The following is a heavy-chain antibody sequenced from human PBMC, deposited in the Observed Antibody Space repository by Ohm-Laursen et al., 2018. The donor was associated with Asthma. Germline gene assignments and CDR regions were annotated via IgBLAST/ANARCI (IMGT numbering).Heavy chain of an antibody. CDR3: ARGGPYDSSGPDDY. J-gene: IGHJ4*02. D-gene: IGHD3-22*01. V-gene: IGHV3-21*01. CDR1: GYTFSRYS. CDR2: ISTASTFI. Sequence: SLRLSCAASGYTFSRYSIHWIRQAPGKGLEWVASISTASTFIYYADSVRGRFTISRDNSKNTLYLQMNSLRAEDTAVYYCARGGPYDSSGPDDYWGQGTLVTVSS.